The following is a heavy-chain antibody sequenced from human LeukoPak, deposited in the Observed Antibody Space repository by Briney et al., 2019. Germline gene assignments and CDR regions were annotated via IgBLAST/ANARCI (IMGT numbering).Heavy chain of an antibody. J-gene: IGHJ6*02. CDR2: VYYGRSP. V-gene: IGHV4-39*02. CDR3: AGPGGIVEHGYYGMDV. Sequence: PSETLSLTCTVSGDSISRSTYYWAWIRQPPGKGLEWIGCVYYGRSPYFNPSLESRATISVDTSKNHFSLKMSSVTAADTAVYYCAGPGGIVEHGYYGMDVWGQGTTVTV. CDR1: GDSISRSTYY. D-gene: IGHD1-26*01.